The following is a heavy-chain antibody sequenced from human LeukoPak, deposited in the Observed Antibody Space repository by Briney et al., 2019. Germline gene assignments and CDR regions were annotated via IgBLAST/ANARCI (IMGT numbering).Heavy chain of an antibody. CDR3: ATHPKVGSGSQWGLDY. J-gene: IGHJ4*02. CDR1: GFTFSSYS. D-gene: IGHD3-10*01. V-gene: IGHV3-21*01. Sequence: GGSLRLSCAASGFTFSSYSMNWVRQAPGKGLEWVSSISSSSSYIYYADSVKGRFTISRDNAKNTLYLQMNSLRAEDTAVYYCATHPKVGSGSQWGLDYWGQGTLVTVSS. CDR2: ISSSSSYI.